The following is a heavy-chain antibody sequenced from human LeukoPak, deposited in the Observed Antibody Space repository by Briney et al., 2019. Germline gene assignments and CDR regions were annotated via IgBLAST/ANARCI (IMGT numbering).Heavy chain of an antibody. V-gene: IGHV3-21*01. CDR3: ARDFSGYDYNFDY. Sequence: GGSLRLSCAASGFTFSTYEMHWVRQAPGKGLEWVSFISSSSSYMYYADSVKGRFTISRDNTKKSLYLQMNSLRAEDTAVYYCARDFSGYDYNFDYWGQGTLVTVSS. CDR2: ISSSSSYM. J-gene: IGHJ4*02. D-gene: IGHD5-12*01. CDR1: GFTFSTYE.